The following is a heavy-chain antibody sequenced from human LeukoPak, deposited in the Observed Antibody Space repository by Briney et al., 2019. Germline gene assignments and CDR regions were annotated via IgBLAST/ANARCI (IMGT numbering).Heavy chain of an antibody. D-gene: IGHD2-15*01. CDR2: MRYDGSNK. J-gene: IGHJ6*03. Sequence: TGGSLRLSCAAYGFTFSDYAMHWVRQAPGKGLEWVAFMRYDGSNKYYSDSVKGRFTISRDNFKNTLYLQMKSLRAEDTAVYYCAKVAAAQAYYYYMDVWGKGTTVSVSS. V-gene: IGHV3-30*02. CDR3: AKVAAAQAYYYYMDV. CDR1: GFTFSDYA.